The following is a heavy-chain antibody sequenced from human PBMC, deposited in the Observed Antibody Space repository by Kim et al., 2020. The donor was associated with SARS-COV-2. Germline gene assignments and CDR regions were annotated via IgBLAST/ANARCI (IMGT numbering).Heavy chain of an antibody. Sequence: GGSLRLSCAASGFTFGDYAMHWVRQAPGKGLEWVSGISWNSGSIGYADSVKGRFTISRDNAKNSLYLQMNSLRAEDTALYYCAKDLNYYDSSGYYPGVYYYYGMDVWGQGTTVTVSS. CDR1: GFTFGDYA. CDR3: AKDLNYYDSSGYYPGVYYYYGMDV. D-gene: IGHD3-22*01. J-gene: IGHJ6*02. V-gene: IGHV3-9*01. CDR2: ISWNSGSI.